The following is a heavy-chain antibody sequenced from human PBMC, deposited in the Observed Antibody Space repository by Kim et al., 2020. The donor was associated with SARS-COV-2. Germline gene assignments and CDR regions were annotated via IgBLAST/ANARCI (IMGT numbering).Heavy chain of an antibody. CDR3: AKERGAGTSCCGMDV. D-gene: IGHD2-2*01. Sequence: DSVKGRFTISRDTSKNTLNLQMNSLRVEDTAVYYCAKERGAGTSCCGMDVWGQGTTVTVSS. J-gene: IGHJ6*02. V-gene: IGHV3-23*01.